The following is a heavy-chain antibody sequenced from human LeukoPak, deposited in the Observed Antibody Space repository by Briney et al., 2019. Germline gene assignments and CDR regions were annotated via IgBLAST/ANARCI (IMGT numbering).Heavy chain of an antibody. CDR2: VYPGNSDT. Sequence: GESLKISCKGSGYSFTTYWLGWVCQMPGKGLEWMGIVYPGNSDTRYSPSFQGHVTISVDKSISTAYLQWSSLEASDTAMYYCARHKLEYTSSSSFQHWGQGTLVTVSS. CDR3: ARHKLEYTSSSSFQH. D-gene: IGHD6-6*01. CDR1: GYSFTTYW. J-gene: IGHJ1*01. V-gene: IGHV5-51*01.